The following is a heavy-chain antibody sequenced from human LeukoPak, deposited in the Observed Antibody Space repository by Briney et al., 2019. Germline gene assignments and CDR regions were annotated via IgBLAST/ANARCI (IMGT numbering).Heavy chain of an antibody. J-gene: IGHJ4*02. CDR1: GGSISSYY. CDR3: ARLIAAAGTRVDY. CDR2: INHSGST. V-gene: IGHV4-34*01. D-gene: IGHD6-13*01. Sequence: SETLSLTCTVSGGSISSYYWSWIRQPPGKGLEWIGEINHSGSTNYNPSLKSRVTISVDTSKNQFSLKLSSVTAADTAVYYCARLIAAAGTRVDYWGQGTLVTVSS.